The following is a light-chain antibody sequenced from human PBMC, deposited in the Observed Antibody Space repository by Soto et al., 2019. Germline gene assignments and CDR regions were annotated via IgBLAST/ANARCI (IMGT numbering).Light chain of an antibody. J-gene: IGKJ2*01. V-gene: IGKV1-33*01. CDR3: QQYDKLPYT. Sequence: DIQMTQSPSSLSASVGDRVTITCQASQDISNYLNWYQQKPGKAPRLLIYDASNLKTGAPSRFSGTGSGTDFTFAISCLQPEDIATYYCQQYDKLPYTFGQGTKLEIK. CDR1: QDISNY. CDR2: DAS.